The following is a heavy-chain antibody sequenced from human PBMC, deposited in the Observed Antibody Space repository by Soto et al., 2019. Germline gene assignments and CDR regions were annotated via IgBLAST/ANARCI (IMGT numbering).Heavy chain of an antibody. J-gene: IGHJ6*02. CDR3: AGDLLRGYSQEYYYYGMDV. D-gene: IGHD5-18*01. V-gene: IGHV1-18*04. Sequence: ASVKVSCKASGYTFTSYGISWVRQAPGQGLEWMGWISAYNGNTNYAQKLQGRVTMTTDTSTSTAYMELRSLRSDDTAVYYCAGDLLRGYSQEYYYYGMDVWGQGTTVTVSS. CDR2: ISAYNGNT. CDR1: GYTFTSYG.